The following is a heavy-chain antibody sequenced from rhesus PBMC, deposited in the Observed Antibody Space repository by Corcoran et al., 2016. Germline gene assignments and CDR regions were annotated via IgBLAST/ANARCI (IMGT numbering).Heavy chain of an antibody. J-gene: IGHJ4*01. CDR2: ISYSGSS. V-gene: IGHV4-127*01. D-gene: IGHD6-13*01. Sequence: QVQLQESGPGLVKPSEPLSLTCAVSGYSLSRGYGWSWIRQPPGKGLEWIGYISYSGSSYYTPSFKSRVTISIDTSKNQFSLKLSSVTAADTAVYYCARDLVAAGLAYFDYWGQGVLVAVSS. CDR1: GYSLSRGYG. CDR3: ARDLVAAGLAYFDY.